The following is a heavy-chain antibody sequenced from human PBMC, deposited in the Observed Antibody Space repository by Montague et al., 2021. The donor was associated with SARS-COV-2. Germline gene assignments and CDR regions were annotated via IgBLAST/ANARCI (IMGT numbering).Heavy chain of an antibody. J-gene: IGHJ4*02. CDR3: ARAFIAASGTTSFDY. Sequence: SETLSLTCTVSGGSISSSSYFWGWIRQPPGKGLEWIGSIYYSGSTYYNPSLKSRVTISVDTSKNQLSLKLISVTAADTAVYYCARAFIAASGTTSFDYWGQGTLVTVSS. D-gene: IGHD6-13*01. CDR2: IYYSGST. CDR1: GGSISSSSYF. V-gene: IGHV4-39*01.